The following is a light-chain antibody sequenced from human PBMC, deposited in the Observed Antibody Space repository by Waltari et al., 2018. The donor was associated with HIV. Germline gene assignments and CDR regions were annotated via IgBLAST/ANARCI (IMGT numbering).Light chain of an antibody. J-gene: IGKJ3*01. CDR1: QSVRSDS. CDR2: NAT. Sequence: EIVLTQSPDTLSLSPGERAALSCRASQSVRSDSLAWYQQKPGRSPRLLIYNATTRATDIPDRFSASGSGTDFTLTISRLEPADFAVYYCQHYDNSPPITFGPGIAVDIK. V-gene: IGKV3-20*01. CDR3: QHYDNSPPIT.